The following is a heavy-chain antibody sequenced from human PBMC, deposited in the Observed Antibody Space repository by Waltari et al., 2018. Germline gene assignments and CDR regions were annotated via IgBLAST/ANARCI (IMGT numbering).Heavy chain of an antibody. Sequence: QVQLQQWGAGLFKPSETLSLTCAVYGGSFSGYYWSWIRQPPGKGLEWIGEINHSGSTNSNPSLKSRVTISVDTSKNQFSLKLSSVTAADTAVYYCARENTRIAVAGTAVDYWGQGTLVTVSS. CDR2: INHSGST. J-gene: IGHJ4*02. V-gene: IGHV4-34*01. D-gene: IGHD6-19*01. CDR1: GGSFSGYY. CDR3: ARENTRIAVAGTAVDY.